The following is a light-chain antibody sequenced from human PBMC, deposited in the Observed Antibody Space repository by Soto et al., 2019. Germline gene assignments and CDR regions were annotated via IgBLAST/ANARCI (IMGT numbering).Light chain of an antibody. J-gene: IGKJ1*01. V-gene: IGKV3-20*01. CDR2: GAS. CDR3: QQCAYSPRT. CDR1: PNVDNNY. Sequence: EIVLTQSPDSLSLSPGERATLSCRASPNVDNNYLAWYQHRPGLAPRLLIYGASIRTTGIPDGFSGSGSGTYFTLSISSLEPEGFAVYDCQQCAYSPRTFGQGTKVEVK.